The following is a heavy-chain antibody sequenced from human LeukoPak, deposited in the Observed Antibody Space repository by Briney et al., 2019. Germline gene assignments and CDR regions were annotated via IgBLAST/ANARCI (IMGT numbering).Heavy chain of an antibody. CDR3: ARVYSSSWSGSYFDY. J-gene: IGHJ4*02. CDR2: TRNKANSYTT. CDR1: GFTFSDHY. D-gene: IGHD6-6*01. V-gene: IGHV3-72*01. Sequence: GGSLRLSCAASGFTFSDHYMDWVRQAPGKGLEWVGRTRNKANSYTTEYAASVKGRFTISRDDSKNSLYLQMTSLKTEDTAVYYCARVYSSSWSGSYFDYWGQGTLVTVSS.